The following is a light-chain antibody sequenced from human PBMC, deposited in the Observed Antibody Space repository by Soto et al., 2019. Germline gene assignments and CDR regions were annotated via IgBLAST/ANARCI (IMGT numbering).Light chain of an antibody. J-gene: IGKJ1*01. CDR2: QAS. Sequence: DIRMTQSHSTLSGAVGDRVTITCRARQTIRSWLAWYQQKPGKAPKLLLYQASTLKSGVTSRFSGSGSGTEFLRTISSLQPDDFACYYCQHYNSYSEAFRQATKVDLK. CDR3: QHYNSYSEA. V-gene: IGKV1-5*03. CDR1: QTIRSW.